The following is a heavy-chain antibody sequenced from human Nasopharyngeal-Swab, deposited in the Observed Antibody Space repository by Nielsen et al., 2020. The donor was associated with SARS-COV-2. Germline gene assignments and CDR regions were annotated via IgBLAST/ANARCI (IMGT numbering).Heavy chain of an antibody. V-gene: IGHV3-23*01. CDR1: GFTFSSYA. D-gene: IGHD5-18*01. Sequence: GESLKISCAASGFTFSSYAMSWVRQAPGKGLEWVSAISGSGGGTYYADSVKGRFTISRDNSKNTLYLQMNSLRAEDTAVYYCAKDPRNTAMVNYFDYWVQRTLVTVSS. CDR3: AKDPRNTAMVNYFDY. CDR2: ISGSGGGT. J-gene: IGHJ4*02.